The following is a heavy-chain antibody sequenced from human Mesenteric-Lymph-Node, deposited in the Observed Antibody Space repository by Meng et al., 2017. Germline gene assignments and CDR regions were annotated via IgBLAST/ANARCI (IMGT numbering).Heavy chain of an antibody. Sequence: QVQLQASGPGRVKPSETLSLPCAVSGGSISSSDWWSWVRQPPGKGLEWIGYIYYTGSTYYNPSLKSRVTISMDTSKNQFSLRLSSVTAADTAVYYCARNYYFDYWGQGTLVTVSS. CDR3: ARNYYFDY. V-gene: IGHV4-30-4*01. CDR1: GGSISSSDW. CDR2: IYYTGST. J-gene: IGHJ4*02.